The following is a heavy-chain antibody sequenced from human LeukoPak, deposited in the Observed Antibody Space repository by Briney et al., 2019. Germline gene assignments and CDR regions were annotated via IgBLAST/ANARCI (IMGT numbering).Heavy chain of an antibody. Sequence: GGSLRLSCAASGFTFSSYAMSWVRQAPGKGLEWVSSITSSSSYIYYADSLKGRFTISRDNARNSLYLQMNSLRAEDTAVYYCARSEWVGITTSWFDSWGQGTLVTVSS. CDR2: ITSSSSYI. J-gene: IGHJ5*01. CDR1: GFTFSSYA. CDR3: ARSEWVGITTSWFDS. D-gene: IGHD3-22*01. V-gene: IGHV3-21*01.